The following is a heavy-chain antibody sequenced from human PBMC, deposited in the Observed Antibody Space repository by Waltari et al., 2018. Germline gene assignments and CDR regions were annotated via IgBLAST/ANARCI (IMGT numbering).Heavy chain of an antibody. D-gene: IGHD4-4*01. CDR2: MNPNRCNT. Sequence: QVQLVQSGAEVKKPGASVKVSCKAAGYTFTSYDSNWVRQATGQGLEWMGWMNPNRCNTGYAQKFQGRVTMTRTTSISTAYMDLRSLRSEDTAVYSCATVTTAFDIWCQGTMVTVSS. CDR3: ATVTTAFDI. V-gene: IGHV1-8*01. CDR1: GYTFTSYD. J-gene: IGHJ3*02.